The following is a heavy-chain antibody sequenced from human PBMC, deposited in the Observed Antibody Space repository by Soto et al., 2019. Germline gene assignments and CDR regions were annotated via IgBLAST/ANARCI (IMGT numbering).Heavy chain of an antibody. Sequence: SVKVSCKASGGTFSSYTISWVRQAPGQGLEWMGRIIPILGIANYAQKFQGRVTITADKSTSTAYMELSSLRSEDTAVYYCARIRYDILTGYYRRYNWFDPWGQGTLVTVSS. CDR1: GGTFSSYT. V-gene: IGHV1-69*02. CDR3: ARIRYDILTGYYRRYNWFDP. CDR2: IIPILGIA. D-gene: IGHD3-9*01. J-gene: IGHJ5*02.